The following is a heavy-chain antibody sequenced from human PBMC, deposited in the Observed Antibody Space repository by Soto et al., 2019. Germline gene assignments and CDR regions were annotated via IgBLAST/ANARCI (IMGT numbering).Heavy chain of an antibody. J-gene: IGHJ6*02. D-gene: IGHD1-26*01. CDR3: AAGGVRMDV. Sequence: SETLSLTCAVSGGSIAGYYGSWIRQPPGKGLEWIGFIYYSGSMSYNPSLESRVTMSVDTSKNQFSLKLTSVTAADTAMYYCAAGGVRMDVWGQGTTVTVS. CDR1: GGSIAGYY. V-gene: IGHV4-59*01. CDR2: IYYSGSM.